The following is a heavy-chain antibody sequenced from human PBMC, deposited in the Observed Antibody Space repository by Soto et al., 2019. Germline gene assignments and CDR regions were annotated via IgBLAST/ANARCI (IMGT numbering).Heavy chain of an antibody. J-gene: IGHJ4*02. D-gene: IGHD3-22*01. Sequence: EVQLVESGGGLVKPGGSLRLSCAASGFTFSSYSMNWVRQAPGKGLEWVSSISSSSSYIYYADSVKGRFTISRDNAKNSLYLQMNSLRAEDTAVYYCARDSPDYYDSSGPDYWGQGTLVTVSS. V-gene: IGHV3-21*01. CDR3: ARDSPDYYDSSGPDY. CDR2: ISSSSSYI. CDR1: GFTFSSYS.